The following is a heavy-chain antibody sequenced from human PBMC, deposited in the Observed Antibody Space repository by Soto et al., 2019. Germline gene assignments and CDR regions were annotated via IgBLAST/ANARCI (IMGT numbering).Heavy chain of an antibody. Sequence: QLLESGPGLVKPSETLSLTCTVSGVFISSGSYFWGWIRQPPGKGLEWIGSAHSSGGTYYNPSLKSRLTISVDKSKNNFSLRLNSVTAADTAVYYCAKLKVGAIRDTDVDSWGQGKLVTVSS. D-gene: IGHD2-21*01. CDR1: GVFISSGSYF. CDR3: AKLKVGAIRDTDVDS. J-gene: IGHJ4*02. V-gene: IGHV4-39*02. CDR2: AHSSGGT.